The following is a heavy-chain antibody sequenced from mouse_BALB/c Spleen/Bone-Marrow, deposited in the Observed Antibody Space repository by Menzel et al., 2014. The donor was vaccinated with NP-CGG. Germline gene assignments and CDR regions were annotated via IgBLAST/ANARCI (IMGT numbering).Heavy chain of an antibody. CDR3: ARQGYGYVDFDV. Sequence: DVMLVESGGGLVKPGGSLKLSCAASGFALSSYDMSWVRQTPEKRLEWVAYISSGGGSTYYPDTVKGRFTISRDNAKYTLYLQMSSLKSEDTAMYYCARQGYGYVDFDVWGAGTTGTGSS. V-gene: IGHV5-12-1*01. CDR1: GFALSSYD. J-gene: IGHJ1*01. D-gene: IGHD1-2*01. CDR2: ISSGGGST.